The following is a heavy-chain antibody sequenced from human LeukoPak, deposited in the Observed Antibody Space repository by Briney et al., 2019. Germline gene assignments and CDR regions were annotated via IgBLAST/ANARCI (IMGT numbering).Heavy chain of an antibody. Sequence: GESLKISLEASGYNFDSYLIALVPQVPGKGLGWMGIMNPNDYESRKSASFQGQVTLSADKSTRTAYLEWSRLKASDTAMYYYARQSGYYSFDYWGQGTLVTVSS. CDR3: ARQSGYYSFDY. J-gene: IGHJ4*02. D-gene: IGHD3-22*01. V-gene: IGHV5-51*01. CDR2: MNPNDYES. CDR1: GYNFDSYL.